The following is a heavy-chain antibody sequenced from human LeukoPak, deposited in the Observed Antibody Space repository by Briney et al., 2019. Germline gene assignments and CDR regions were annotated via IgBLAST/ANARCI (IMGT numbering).Heavy chain of an antibody. J-gene: IGHJ4*02. Sequence: GGSLRLSCAASGFTFSSYAMTWVRQAPGKGLEWVSVISGAGRSIYYADSVKGRFTISRDNSKNTLYLQMNSLRADDTAVYYCAKRSGGPSPFDYWGQGALVTVSS. V-gene: IGHV3-23*01. CDR3: AKRSGGPSPFDY. D-gene: IGHD3-3*01. CDR1: GFTFSSYA. CDR2: ISGAGRSI.